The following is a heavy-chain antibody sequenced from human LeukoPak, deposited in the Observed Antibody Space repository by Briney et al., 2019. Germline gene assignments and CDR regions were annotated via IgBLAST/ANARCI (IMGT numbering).Heavy chain of an antibody. D-gene: IGHD6-13*01. J-gene: IGHJ4*02. V-gene: IGHV3-23*01. CDR2: MSGSGAST. Sequence: GGSLRLSCAASGFFFSNYALSWVRQAPGKGLEWVSAMSGSGASTYYADSVKGRLTISRDNSKNTLYLQMNSLRAEDAALYYCAKHAGYSSKWVDYLGQGTLVTVSS. CDR3: AKHAGYSSKWVDY. CDR1: GFFFSNYA.